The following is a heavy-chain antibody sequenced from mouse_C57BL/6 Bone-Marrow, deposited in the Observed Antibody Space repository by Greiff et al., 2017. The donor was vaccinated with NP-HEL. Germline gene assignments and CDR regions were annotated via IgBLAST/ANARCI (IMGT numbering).Heavy chain of an antibody. CDR1: GFTFSSYG. Sequence: EVQGVESGGDLVKPGGSLKLSCAASGFTFSSYGMSWVRQTPDKRLEWVATISSGGSYTYYPDSVKGRFTISRDNAKNTLYLQLSSLKSEDTAMYYCARGDGNYVAWFAYWGKGTLVTVSA. CDR3: ARGDGNYVAWFAY. D-gene: IGHD2-1*01. J-gene: IGHJ3*01. V-gene: IGHV5-6*01. CDR2: ISSGGSYT.